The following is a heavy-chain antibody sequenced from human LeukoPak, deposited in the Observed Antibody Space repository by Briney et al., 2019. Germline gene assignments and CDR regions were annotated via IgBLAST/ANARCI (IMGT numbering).Heavy chain of an antibody. J-gene: IGHJ4*02. D-gene: IGHD5-12*01. Sequence: GGSLRLSCAASGFTFSSYGMSWVRQAPGKGLEWVSSISSSSSYIYYADSVKGRFTISRDNAKNSLYLQMNSLRAEDTAVYYCAKAHRGYALEDYWGQGTLVTVSS. V-gene: IGHV3-21*04. CDR2: ISSSSSYI. CDR3: AKAHRGYALEDY. CDR1: GFTFSSYG.